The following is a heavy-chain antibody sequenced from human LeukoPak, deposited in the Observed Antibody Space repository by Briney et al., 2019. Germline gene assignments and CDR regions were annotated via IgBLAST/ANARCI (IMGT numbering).Heavy chain of an antibody. V-gene: IGHV3-21*01. Sequence: PGGSLRLSGAASGFTFSSYSMNWVRQAPGKGLEWVSSISSSSSYIYYADSVKGRFTISRDNAKNSLYLQMNSLRAGDTAVYYCAGVGNDFWSGYYGYWGQGTLVTVSS. J-gene: IGHJ4*02. CDR1: GFTFSSYS. CDR3: AGVGNDFWSGYYGY. D-gene: IGHD3-3*01. CDR2: ISSSSSYI.